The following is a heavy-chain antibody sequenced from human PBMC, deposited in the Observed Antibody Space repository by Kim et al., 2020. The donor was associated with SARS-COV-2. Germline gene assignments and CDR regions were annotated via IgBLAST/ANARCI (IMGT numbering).Heavy chain of an antibody. J-gene: IGHJ6*02. V-gene: IGHV4-4*02. CDR2: IYHSGST. D-gene: IGHD6-19*01. CDR1: GGSISSSNW. CDR3: ARVNSSGWYCYCYYGMVV. Sequence: SETLSLTCAVSGGSISSSNWWSWVRQPPGKGLEWIGDIYHSGSTNYNPPLKSRVTISVDNTKNQFSLKLSSVTAADTAVYYCARVNSSGWYCYCYYGMVVWGQETTVTVTS.